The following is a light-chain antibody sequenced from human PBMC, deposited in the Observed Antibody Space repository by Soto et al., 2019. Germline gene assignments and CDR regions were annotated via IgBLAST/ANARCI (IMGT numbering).Light chain of an antibody. J-gene: IGKJ5*01. Sequence: EIVMTQSPATLSVSPGERATLSCRASQSVTSNLAWYQQKPGQAPRLLIYCASTRATGIPARFSGSRSETEFTLTNSSLQSKDFAVYYCQQYNNWPPTFGQGTRLEIK. CDR2: CAS. V-gene: IGKV3-15*01. CDR3: QQYNNWPPT. CDR1: QSVTSN.